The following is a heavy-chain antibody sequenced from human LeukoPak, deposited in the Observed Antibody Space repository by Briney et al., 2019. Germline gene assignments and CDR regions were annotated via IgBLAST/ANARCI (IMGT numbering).Heavy chain of an antibody. Sequence: GGSLRLSWAASGFTFSSYAMSSVRQAPGKGLEWVSAISGSGGSTYYADSVKGRFTISRDNSKNTLYLQITRPRADDTAVYYCATSFADILAGHIILLGGIDPWGQGSLVTV. CDR3: ATSFADILAGHIILLGGIDP. J-gene: IGHJ5*02. CDR2: ISGSGGST. V-gene: IGHV3-23*01. CDR1: GFTFSSYA. D-gene: IGHD3-9*01.